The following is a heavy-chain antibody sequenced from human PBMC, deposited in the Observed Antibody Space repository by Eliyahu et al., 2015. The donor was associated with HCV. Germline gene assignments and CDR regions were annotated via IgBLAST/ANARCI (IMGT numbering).Heavy chain of an antibody. Sequence: QVQLVESGGGVVQPGRSLRLSCAASGFTFSSYGMHWVRQAPGKGLEWVAVIWYDGSNKYYADSVKGRFTISRDNSKNTLYLQMNSLRAEDTAVYYCARAKGSSIAAWKGLDYWGQGTLVTVSS. J-gene: IGHJ4*02. CDR3: ARAKGSSIAAWKGLDY. CDR2: IWYDGSNK. CDR1: GFTFSSYG. D-gene: IGHD6-6*01. V-gene: IGHV3-33*01.